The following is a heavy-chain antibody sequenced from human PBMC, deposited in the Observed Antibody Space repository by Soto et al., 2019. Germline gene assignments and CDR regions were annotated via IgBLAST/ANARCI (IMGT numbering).Heavy chain of an antibody. CDR3: SKDRNHIVVVPAAMGEFDP. V-gene: IGHV3-23*01. D-gene: IGHD2-2*01. CDR1: GFTFSSYA. CDR2: ISGSGGST. J-gene: IGHJ5*02. Sequence: GGSLRLSCAASGFTFSSYAMSWVRQAPGKGLEWVSAISGSGGSTYYADSVKGRFTISRDNSKNTLYLQMNSLRAEDTAVYYCSKDRNHIVVVPAAMGEFDPWGQGTLVTVSS.